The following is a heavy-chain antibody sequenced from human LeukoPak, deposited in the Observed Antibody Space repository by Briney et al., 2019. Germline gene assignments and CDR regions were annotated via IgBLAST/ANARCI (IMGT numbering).Heavy chain of an antibody. CDR1: GFTFSSYG. Sequence: GGSLRLSCAASGFTFSSYGMSWVRQAPGKGLEWVSAISGSGGGTYYADSVKGRFTISRDNSKNTLYLQMNSMRAEDTAVYYCAKDLWFGELLPLGFDYWGQGTLVTVSS. V-gene: IGHV3-23*01. CDR3: AKDLWFGELLPLGFDY. J-gene: IGHJ4*02. CDR2: ISGSGGGT. D-gene: IGHD3-10*01.